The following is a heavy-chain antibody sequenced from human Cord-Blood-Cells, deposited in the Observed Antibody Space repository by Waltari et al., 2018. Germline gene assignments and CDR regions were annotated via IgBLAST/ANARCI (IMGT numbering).Heavy chain of an antibody. CDR1: GYTFTGYY. D-gene: IGHD7-27*01. J-gene: IGHJ4*02. CDR2: INPNSGDT. Sequence: QVQLVQSGAEVKKPGASVKVSCKASGYTFTGYYMHWVRQAPGQGLEWMGWINPNSGDTNYGQKFQGRVTRTRDTSICTAYMELSRLRSDDTAVYYCARVSVWGSGFDYWGQGTLVTVSS. V-gene: IGHV1-2*02. CDR3: ARVSVWGSGFDY.